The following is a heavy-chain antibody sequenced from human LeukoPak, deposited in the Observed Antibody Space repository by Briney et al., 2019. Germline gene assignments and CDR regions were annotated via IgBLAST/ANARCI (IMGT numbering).Heavy chain of an antibody. D-gene: IGHD5-12*01. V-gene: IGHV3-30-3*01. CDR1: GFTFSSYA. Sequence: GGSLRLSCAASGFTFSSYAMHWVRQAPGKGLEWVAVISYDGSNKYYADSVKGRFTISRDNAKNSLYLQMNSLRAEDTAVYYCARDLDYSTYYSDYWGQGTLVTVSS. CDR3: ARDLDYSTYYSDY. J-gene: IGHJ4*02. CDR2: ISYDGSNK.